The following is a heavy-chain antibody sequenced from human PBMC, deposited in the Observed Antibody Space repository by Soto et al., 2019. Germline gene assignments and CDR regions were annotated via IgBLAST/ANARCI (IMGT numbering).Heavy chain of an antibody. CDR3: ARSLVRGVIKFDY. Sequence: LRLSCAASGFTFSSYSMNWVRQAPGKGLEWVSSISSSSSYIYYADSVKGRFTISRDNAKNTLYLQMNSLRAEDTAVYYCARSLVRGVIKFDYWGQGTLVSVSS. D-gene: IGHD3-10*01. J-gene: IGHJ4*02. CDR2: ISSSSSYI. CDR1: GFTFSSYS. V-gene: IGHV3-21*04.